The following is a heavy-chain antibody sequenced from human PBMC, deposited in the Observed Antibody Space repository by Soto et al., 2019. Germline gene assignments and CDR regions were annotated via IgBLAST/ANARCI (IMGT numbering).Heavy chain of an antibody. J-gene: IGHJ3*02. CDR1: GFTFSSYS. CDR2: ISYDGSNK. V-gene: IGHV3-30-3*01. Sequence: GGSLRLSCAASGFTFSSYSMNWVRQAPGKGLEWVAVISYDGSNKYYADSVKGRFTISRDNSKNTLYLQMNSLGTEDTAAYFCARLADAFDIWGQGTMVTVSS. CDR3: ARLADAFDI.